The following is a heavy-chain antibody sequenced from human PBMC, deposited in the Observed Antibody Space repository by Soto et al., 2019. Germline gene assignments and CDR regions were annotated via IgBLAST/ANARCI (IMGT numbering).Heavy chain of an antibody. CDR3: ARHQGATISPDAFDI. Sequence: GESLKISCKGSGYSFTSYWIGWLRQMPGKGLEWMGIIYPGDSDTRYSPSFQGQVTISADKSISTAYLQWSSLKASDTAMYYCARHQGATISPDAFDIWGQGTMVTVSS. CDR1: GYSFTSYW. CDR2: IYPGDSDT. D-gene: IGHD5-12*01. V-gene: IGHV5-51*01. J-gene: IGHJ3*02.